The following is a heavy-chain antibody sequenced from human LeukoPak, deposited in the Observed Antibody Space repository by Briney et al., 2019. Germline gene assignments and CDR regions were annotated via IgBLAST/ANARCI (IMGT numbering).Heavy chain of an antibody. Sequence: SETLSLTCTVSGGSISSYYWSWIRQPPGKGLEWIGYIYYSGSTNYNPSLKSRVTISVDTSKNQFSLKLSSVTAADTAVYYCARDGDFTHAFDIWGQGTMVTVSS. CDR1: GGSISSYY. V-gene: IGHV4-59*01. CDR3: ARDGDFTHAFDI. CDR2: IYYSGST. J-gene: IGHJ3*02. D-gene: IGHD7-27*01.